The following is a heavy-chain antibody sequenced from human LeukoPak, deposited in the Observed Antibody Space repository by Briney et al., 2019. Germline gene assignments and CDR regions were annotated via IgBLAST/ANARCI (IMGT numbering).Heavy chain of an antibody. CDR3: ARGRDGYINFDY. CDR1: GGTFSSYA. D-gene: IGHD5-12*01. Sequence: GASVKVSCKASGGTFSSYAISWVRQAPGQGLEWIGRIIPILGIANYAQKFQGRVTITADKSTSTAYMELSSLRSEDTAVYYCARGRDGYINFDYWGQGTLVTVSS. CDR2: IIPILGIA. J-gene: IGHJ4*02. V-gene: IGHV1-69*04.